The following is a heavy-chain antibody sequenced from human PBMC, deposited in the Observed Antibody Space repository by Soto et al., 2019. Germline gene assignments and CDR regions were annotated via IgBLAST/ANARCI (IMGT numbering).Heavy chain of an antibody. J-gene: IGHJ6*02. D-gene: IGHD6-19*01. CDR3: ARDHEWLVLGGDYGMDV. V-gene: IGHV6-1*01. CDR1: GDSFSSNSAA. CDR2: TYYRSKWYN. Sequence: SQTLSLTCAISGDSFSSNSAALNWIRQSPSRGLEWLGRTYYRSKWYNDYAVSVKSRITINPDTSKNQFSLQLNSVTPEDTTVYYCARDHEWLVLGGDYGMDVWGQGTTVTVSS.